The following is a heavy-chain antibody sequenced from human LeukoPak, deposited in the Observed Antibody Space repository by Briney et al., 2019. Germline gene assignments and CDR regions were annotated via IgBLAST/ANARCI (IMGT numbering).Heavy chain of an antibody. J-gene: IGHJ3*02. Sequence: SGPALLKPTQTLTLTFTFSGFSLSTSGMCVSWIRQPPGKALEWLARIDWDDDKYYSTSLKTRLTISKDTSKNQVVLTMTNMDPVDTATYYCARISGSYYFGDAFDIWGQGTMVTVSS. V-gene: IGHV2-70*11. CDR1: GFSLSTSGMC. D-gene: IGHD1-26*01. CDR2: IDWDDDK. CDR3: ARISGSYYFGDAFDI.